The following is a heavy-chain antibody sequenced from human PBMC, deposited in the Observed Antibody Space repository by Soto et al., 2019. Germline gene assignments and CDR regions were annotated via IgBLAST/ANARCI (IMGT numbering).Heavy chain of an antibody. Sequence: SETLSLTCTVSGGSISSSSYYWGWIRQPPGKGLEWIGSIYYSGSTYYNPSLKSRVTISVDTSKNQFSLKLSSVTAADTAVYYCARRRPYYYGSGSAFDYWGQGTLVT. CDR2: IYYSGST. CDR3: ARRRPYYYGSGSAFDY. V-gene: IGHV4-39*01. J-gene: IGHJ4*02. CDR1: GGSISSSSYY. D-gene: IGHD3-10*01.